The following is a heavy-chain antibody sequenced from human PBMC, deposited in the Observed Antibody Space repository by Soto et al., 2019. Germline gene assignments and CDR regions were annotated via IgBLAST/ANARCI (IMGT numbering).Heavy chain of an antibody. D-gene: IGHD2-21*02. CDR2: ISYDGSNK. Sequence: QVQLVESGGGVVQPGRSLRLSCAASGFTFSSYGMHWVRQAPGKGLEWVAVISYDGSNKYYADSVNGRFTISRDNSKNTLYLQMNSLRAEDTAVYYCAKLVAYCGGDCYSVPDYWGQGTLVTVSS. J-gene: IGHJ4*02. V-gene: IGHV3-30*18. CDR3: AKLVAYCGGDCYSVPDY. CDR1: GFTFSSYG.